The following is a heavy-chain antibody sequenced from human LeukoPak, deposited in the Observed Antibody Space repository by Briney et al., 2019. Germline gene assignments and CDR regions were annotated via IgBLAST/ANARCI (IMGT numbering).Heavy chain of an antibody. Sequence: GGSLRLSCATSGFTFSCYSMNWVRQAPGKWLEWVSSISSSSSYIYYADSVKGRFTISRDNAKNSLYLQMNSLRAEDTAVYYCARESVAGTDAFDIWGQGTMVTVSS. D-gene: IGHD6-19*01. CDR2: ISSSSSYI. V-gene: IGHV3-21*01. CDR3: ARESVAGTDAFDI. J-gene: IGHJ3*02. CDR1: GFTFSCYS.